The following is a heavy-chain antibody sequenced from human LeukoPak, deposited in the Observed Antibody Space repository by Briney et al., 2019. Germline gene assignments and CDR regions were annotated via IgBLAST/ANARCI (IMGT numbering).Heavy chain of an antibody. CDR3: TIIPNVILFTHYFEY. CDR2: IIPFLGTT. D-gene: IGHD2-21*01. J-gene: IGHJ4*02. V-gene: IGHV1-69*11. Sequence: ASVKVSCNASGRVFTTYAISWVRQAPGQGLEWMGSIIPFLGTTNYAQKFQGRVTITADEPTRTAYMELTYVRSDDTAVYYCTIIPNVILFTHYFEYSGQGTLVTVSS. CDR1: GRVFTTYA.